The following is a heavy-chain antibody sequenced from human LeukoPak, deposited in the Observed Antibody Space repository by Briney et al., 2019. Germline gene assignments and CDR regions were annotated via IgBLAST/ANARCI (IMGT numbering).Heavy chain of an antibody. D-gene: IGHD1-14*01. CDR3: ARVTNYYYMDV. V-gene: IGHV1-2*02. CDR1: GGTFSSYA. Sequence: ASVKVSCKASGGTFSSYAISWVRQAPGQGLEWMGWINPNTGDTHYAQKILGRVTMTRDTSVSTAYMELSRLTSDDTAVYYCARVTNYYYMDVWGKGTTVTISS. CDR2: INPNTGDT. J-gene: IGHJ6*03.